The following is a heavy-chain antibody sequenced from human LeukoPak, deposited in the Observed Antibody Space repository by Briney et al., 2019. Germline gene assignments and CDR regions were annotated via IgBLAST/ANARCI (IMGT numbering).Heavy chain of an antibody. J-gene: IGHJ4*02. CDR2: INPKTGDT. V-gene: IGHV1-2*07. Sequence: ASVNVSCKASGYTFTGYYIHWVRQSPGQGPEWMAWINPKTGDTNYAHKFQGRLTLTRDTSISTAYLQLTDLTSDDTGVFYCARGRISNWGQGTPLLVSP. CDR3: ARGRISN. D-gene: IGHD2-15*01. CDR1: GYTFTGYY.